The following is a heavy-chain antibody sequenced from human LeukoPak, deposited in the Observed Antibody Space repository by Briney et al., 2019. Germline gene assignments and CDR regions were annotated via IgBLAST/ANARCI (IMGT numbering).Heavy chain of an antibody. CDR2: IDFSGTT. J-gene: IGHJ6*02. V-gene: IGHV4-31*03. D-gene: IGHD3-10*01. Sequence: SETLSLTCNVSGGSIGSGGYWSWIRQHPGKGLEWIGYIDFSGTTYNSPSLRSRITLTVDTSENQFSLKLSSVTAADTAVYYCARVNPFGSGSRYHYYGMDVWGQGTTVTVSS. CDR1: GGSIGSGGY. CDR3: ARVNPFGSGSRYHYYGMDV.